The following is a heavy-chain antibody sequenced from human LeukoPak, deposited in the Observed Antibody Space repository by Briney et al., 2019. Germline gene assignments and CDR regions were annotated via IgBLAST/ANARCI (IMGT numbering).Heavy chain of an antibody. CDR3: SRDGLAATFHFDY. CDR1: GYTFTRHY. CDR2: IYPSGGTT. J-gene: IGHJ4*02. D-gene: IGHD2-15*01. Sequence: ASVKVSCKACGYTFTRHYLHWVRQAPGQGLEWMGMIYPSGGTTDYPQKFQGRVTMTRDTSTSTVYMEVSSLRSEDTAVYFCSRDGLAATFHFDYWGQGTLVTVSS. V-gene: IGHV1-46*01.